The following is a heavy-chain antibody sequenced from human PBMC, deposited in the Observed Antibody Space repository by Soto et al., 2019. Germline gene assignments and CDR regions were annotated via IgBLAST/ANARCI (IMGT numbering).Heavy chain of an antibody. Sequence: PSETLSLTCAVYGGSFSGYYWSWIRQPPGKGLEWIGEINHSGSTNYNSSLKSRVTISVDTSKNQFSLKLSSVTAADTAVYYCARRIQLWLPFDYWGQGTLVTVSS. CDR3: ARRIQLWLPFDY. D-gene: IGHD5-18*01. V-gene: IGHV4-34*01. CDR1: GGSFSGYY. J-gene: IGHJ4*02. CDR2: INHSGST.